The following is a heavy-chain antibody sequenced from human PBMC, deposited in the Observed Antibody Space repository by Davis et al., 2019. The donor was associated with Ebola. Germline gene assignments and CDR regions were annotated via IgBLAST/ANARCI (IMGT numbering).Heavy chain of an antibody. J-gene: IGHJ4*02. Sequence: PGGSLRLSCAASGFSFSSTWMHWVRQAPGKGLVWVLRIHSDGTSTIYTDSVKGRFTISRDNAKNTLYLQMNSLRAEDTAVYYCARDKGSSGYYYSWYYFDYWGQGTLVTVSS. CDR1: GFSFSSTW. V-gene: IGHV3-74*01. CDR2: IHSDGTST. CDR3: ARDKGSSGYYYSWYYFDY. D-gene: IGHD3-22*01.